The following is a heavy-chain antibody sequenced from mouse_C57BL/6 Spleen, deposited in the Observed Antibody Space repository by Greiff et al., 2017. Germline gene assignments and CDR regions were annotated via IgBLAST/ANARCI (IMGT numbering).Heavy chain of an antibody. V-gene: IGHV1-81*01. J-gene: IGHJ2*01. CDR2: IHPNSGST. CDR3: AREWDTTSD. CDR1: GYTFTSYG. D-gene: IGHD1-1*01. Sequence: VQLQQSGAELARPGASVKLSCKASGYTFTSYGISWVKQRTGQGLEWIGMIHPNSGSTNYNEKFKSKATLTVDKSSSTAYMQLSSLTSEDSAVYYCAREWDTTSDWGQGTTLTVSS.